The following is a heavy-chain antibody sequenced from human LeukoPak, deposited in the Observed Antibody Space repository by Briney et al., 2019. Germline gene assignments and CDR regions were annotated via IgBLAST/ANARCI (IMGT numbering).Heavy chain of an antibody. CDR2: IIPIFGTA. D-gene: IGHD2-15*01. J-gene: IGHJ4*02. CDR1: GGTFISYA. CDR3: ARTDCSGGSCYPYYFDY. Sequence: SVKVSCKASGGTFISYAISWVRQAPGQGLEWMGGIIPIFGTANYAQKFQGRVTITADESTSTAYMELSSLRSEDTAVYYCARTDCSGGSCYPYYFDYWGQGTLVTVSS. V-gene: IGHV1-69*13.